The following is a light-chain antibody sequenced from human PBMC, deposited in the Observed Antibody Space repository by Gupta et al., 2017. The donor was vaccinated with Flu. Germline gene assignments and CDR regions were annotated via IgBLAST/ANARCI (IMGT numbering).Light chain of an antibody. Sequence: SVLTQPPSASWTPGQRVTISCSGSSSNIGSNPVNWYQQLPGTAPKLLIYSNSQRPSGVPDRFSGSKSDTSASLAISGLQSEDEADFYCGSWDDSLSGPVFGEGTKVTVL. V-gene: IGLV1-44*01. CDR2: SNS. CDR3: GSWDDSLSGPV. CDR1: SSNIGSNP. J-gene: IGLJ3*02.